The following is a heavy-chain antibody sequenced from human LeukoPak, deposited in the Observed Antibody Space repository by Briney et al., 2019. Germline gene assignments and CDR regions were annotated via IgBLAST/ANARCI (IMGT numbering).Heavy chain of an antibody. CDR2: IYYSGST. J-gene: IGHJ4*02. CDR3: ARGAEIGVAFDY. Sequence: SETLSLTCTVSGGSISSSSYYWGWIRQPPGKGLEWIGSIYYSGSTYYNPSLKSRVTISVDTSKNQFSLKLSSVTAADTAVYYCARGAEIGVAFDYWGQGTLVTVSS. CDR1: GGSISSSSYY. D-gene: IGHD3-3*01. V-gene: IGHV4-39*01.